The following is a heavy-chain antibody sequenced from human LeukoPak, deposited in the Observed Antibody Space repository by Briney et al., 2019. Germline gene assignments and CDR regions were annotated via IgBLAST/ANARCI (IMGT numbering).Heavy chain of an antibody. V-gene: IGHV5-51*01. CDR2: IYPGDSDT. Sequence: GESLKISCKGSGYSFTSYWIGWVRQMPGKGLEWMGIIYPGDSDTRYSPSFQGQVTISADKSISTAYLQWSSLKASDTAMYYCASATEPYGVYVSGFDYWGQGTLVTVSS. D-gene: IGHD4-17*01. CDR3: ASATEPYGVYVSGFDY. CDR1: GYSFTSYW. J-gene: IGHJ4*02.